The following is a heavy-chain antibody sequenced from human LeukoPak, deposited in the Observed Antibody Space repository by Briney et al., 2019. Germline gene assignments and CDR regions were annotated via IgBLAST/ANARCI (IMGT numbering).Heavy chain of an antibody. CDR1: RFAFSSYW. D-gene: IGHD4-17*01. J-gene: IGHJ4*02. CDR3: AGLRDYGDYYFDY. V-gene: IGHV3-7*01. Sequence: GSLRLSCAASRFAFSSYWMSWVRQAPGKGLEWVANIKQDGSEKYYVDSVKGRFTISRDNAKNSLYLQMNSLRAEDTAVYYCAGLRDYGDYYFDYWGQGTLVTVSS. CDR2: IKQDGSEK.